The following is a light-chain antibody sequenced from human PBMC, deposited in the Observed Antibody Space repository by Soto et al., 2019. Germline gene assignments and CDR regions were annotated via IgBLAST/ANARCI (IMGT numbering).Light chain of an antibody. J-gene: IGLJ1*01. CDR2: EVS. CDR3: TAYASSNNFV. V-gene: IGLV2-8*01. Sequence: QSALTQPPSASGSPGQSVTISCTGTSSDVGGYNYVSWYQQHPGKAPKVMIYEVSKRPSGVPDRFSGSKSGNTASLTVSGLQAEDEADYYCTAYASSNNFVFGTGTKVTVL. CDR1: SSDVGGYNY.